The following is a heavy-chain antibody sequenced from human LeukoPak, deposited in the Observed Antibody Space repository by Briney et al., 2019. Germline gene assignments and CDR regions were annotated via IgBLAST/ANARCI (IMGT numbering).Heavy chain of an antibody. D-gene: IGHD6-13*01. V-gene: IGHV1-18*01. J-gene: IGHJ4*02. Sequence: ASVKVSCKASGYTFTSYGISWVRQAPGQGLEWMGWISAYNGNTNYAQKLQGRVTMTTDTSTSTAYMELRSLRSDDTAVYYRATSNYVAAALGYFDYWGQGTLVTVSS. CDR1: GYTFTSYG. CDR3: ATSNYVAAALGYFDY. CDR2: ISAYNGNT.